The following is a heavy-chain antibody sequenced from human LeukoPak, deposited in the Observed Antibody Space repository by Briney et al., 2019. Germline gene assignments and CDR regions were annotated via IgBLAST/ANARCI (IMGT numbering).Heavy chain of an antibody. D-gene: IGHD2-15*01. Sequence: GGSLRLSCAASGFTLSSYSMNWVRQAPGKGLEWVSYISSSSSTIYYADSVKGRFTISRDNAKNSLYLQMNSLRAEDTAVYYCAREGVVARFDPWGQGTLVTVSS. CDR2: ISSSSSTI. J-gene: IGHJ5*02. CDR1: GFTLSSYS. CDR3: AREGVVARFDP. V-gene: IGHV3-48*01.